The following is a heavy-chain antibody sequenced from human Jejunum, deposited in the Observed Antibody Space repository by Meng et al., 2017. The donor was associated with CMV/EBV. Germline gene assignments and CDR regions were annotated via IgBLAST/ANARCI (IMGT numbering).Heavy chain of an antibody. D-gene: IGHD1-26*01. Sequence: SGFTLSNYWMSWVRQAPGKGLEWVANIKQDGSEKYYVDSVEGRFSISRDNTKKSLYLQMNSLRAEDTAVYYCAREGGNGPYFDYWGQGTLVTVSS. CDR2: IKQDGSEK. CDR3: AREGGNGPYFDY. V-gene: IGHV3-7*01. J-gene: IGHJ4*02. CDR1: GFTLSNYW.